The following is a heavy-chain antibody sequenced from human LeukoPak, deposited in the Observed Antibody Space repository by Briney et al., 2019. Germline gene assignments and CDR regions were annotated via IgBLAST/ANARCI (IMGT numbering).Heavy chain of an antibody. CDR3: ARRDYFDY. CDR2: IYYSGST. V-gene: IGHV4-39*01. J-gene: IGHJ4*02. CDR1: GGSISSSSYH. Sequence: TTSETLSLTCTVSGGSISSSSYHWGWIRQPPGKGLEWIGSIYYSGSTCYNPSLKSRVTISVDTSKNQFSLKLSSVTAADTAVYYCARRDYFDYWGQGTLVTVSS.